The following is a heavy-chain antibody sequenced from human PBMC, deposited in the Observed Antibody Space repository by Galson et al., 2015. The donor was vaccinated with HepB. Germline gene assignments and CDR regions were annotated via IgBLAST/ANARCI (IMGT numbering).Heavy chain of an antibody. CDR3: ARGDQFCSRDTCYSFDH. J-gene: IGHJ4*02. Sequence: SLRLSCALSGFSFEDYAVGWFRQAPGKGLEWVALMRSEGYGGTRDYAASVDDRFTISRGEYGGLVHLHMSRLRLDDTALYSCARGDQFCSRDTCYSFDHWGQGTLVSVSS. D-gene: IGHD3-3*01. CDR1: GFSFEDYA. V-gene: IGHV3-49*03. CDR2: MRSEGYGGTR.